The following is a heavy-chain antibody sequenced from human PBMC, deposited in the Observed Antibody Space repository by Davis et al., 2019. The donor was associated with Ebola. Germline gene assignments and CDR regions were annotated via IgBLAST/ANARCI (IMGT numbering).Heavy chain of an antibody. J-gene: IGHJ4*02. D-gene: IGHD6-19*01. Sequence: SETLSLTCAVYGGSFSGYYWCWIRQPPGKGLEWIGEINHSGSTNYNPSLKSRVTISVDTSKNQFSLKLSSVTAADTAVYYCASPEVAGHFDYWGQGTLVTVSS. CDR1: GGSFSGYY. CDR2: INHSGST. V-gene: IGHV4-34*01. CDR3: ASPEVAGHFDY.